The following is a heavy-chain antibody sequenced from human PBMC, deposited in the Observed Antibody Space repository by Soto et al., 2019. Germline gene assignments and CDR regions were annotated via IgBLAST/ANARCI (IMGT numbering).Heavy chain of an antibody. J-gene: IGHJ3*02. V-gene: IGHV1-24*01. CDR2: FDPEDGET. D-gene: IGHD3-16*02. CDR3: AISAAYYDYVWGSYRRYDAFDI. Sequence: ASVKVSCKVSGYTLTELSMHWVRQAPGKGLEWMGGFDPEDGETIYAQKFQGRVTMTEDTSTDTAYMELSSLRSEDTAVYYCAISAAYYDYVWGSYRRYDAFDIWGQGTMVTV. CDR1: GYTLTELS.